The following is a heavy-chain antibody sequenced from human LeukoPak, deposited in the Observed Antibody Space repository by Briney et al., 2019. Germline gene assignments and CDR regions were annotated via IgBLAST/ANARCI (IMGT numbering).Heavy chain of an antibody. J-gene: IGHJ4*02. CDR2: INGGGDIT. Sequence: GGSLRLSCEGSRYSFDSYAMTWVRQAPGKGLEWVSSINGGGDITYYADSVKGRFTISRDNSKSTLYLVMNSLRAEDTAVYYCAKEDGNYGSGRYYYFDYWGQGTLVTVSS. CDR3: AKEDGNYGSGRYYYFDY. D-gene: IGHD3-10*01. CDR1: RYSFDSYA. V-gene: IGHV3-23*01.